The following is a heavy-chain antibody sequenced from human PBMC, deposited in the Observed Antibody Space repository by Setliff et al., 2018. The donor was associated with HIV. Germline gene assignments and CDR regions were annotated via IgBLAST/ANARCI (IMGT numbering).Heavy chain of an antibody. D-gene: IGHD3-22*01. CDR3: ARQAWHYDRDGYFIDY. CDR2: ISGSGGRT. CDR1: GFTFSTYA. V-gene: IGHV3-23*01. J-gene: IGHJ4*02. Sequence: PGGSLRLSCAASGFTFSTYAMSWVRQAPGKGLEWVSGISGSGGRTYYADSVRGRFTISRDNSKDTLYLQMHSLRAEDTAVYYCARQAWHYDRDGYFIDYWGQGMLVTVSS.